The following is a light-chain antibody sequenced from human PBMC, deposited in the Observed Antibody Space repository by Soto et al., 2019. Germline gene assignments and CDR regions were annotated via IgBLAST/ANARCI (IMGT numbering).Light chain of an antibody. CDR1: QGISSY. Sequence: DIQLTQSPSFLSASVGDRVTITFRASQGISSYLAWYQQKPGKAPDLLIYSASTLQSGVPSRFSGSGSETEFSLTIRALQPEDFATYYCQQLSRYPLTFGGGTKVDI. CDR3: QQLSRYPLT. V-gene: IGKV1-9*01. J-gene: IGKJ4*01. CDR2: SAS.